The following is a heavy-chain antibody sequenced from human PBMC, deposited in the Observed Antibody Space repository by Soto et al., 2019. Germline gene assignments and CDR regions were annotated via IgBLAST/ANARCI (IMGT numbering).Heavy chain of an antibody. CDR1: GFTFSSYG. V-gene: IGHV3-33*01. CDR2: IWYDGSNK. CDR3: ARTDSSSWPPCDY. J-gene: IGHJ4*02. D-gene: IGHD6-13*01. Sequence: GGSLRLSCAASGFTFSSYGMHWVRQAPGKGLEWVAVIWYDGSNKYYADSVKGRFTISRDNSKNTLYLQMNSLRAEDTAVYYCARTDSSSWPPCDYWGQGTLVTVSS.